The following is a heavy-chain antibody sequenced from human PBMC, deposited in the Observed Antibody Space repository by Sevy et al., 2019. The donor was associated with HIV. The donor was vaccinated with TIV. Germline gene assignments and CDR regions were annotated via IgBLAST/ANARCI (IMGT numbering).Heavy chain of an antibody. D-gene: IGHD3-22*01. Sequence: GGSLRLSCAASGFTFSSYSMNWVRQAPGKGLEWVSSISSSSSYIYYADSVKGRFTISRDNAKNSLYLQMNSLRAEDTAVYYCARAHQYYYDSSGYPPWGQGTLVTVSS. CDR2: ISSSSSYI. CDR1: GFTFSSYS. CDR3: ARAHQYYYDSSGYPP. J-gene: IGHJ5*02. V-gene: IGHV3-21*01.